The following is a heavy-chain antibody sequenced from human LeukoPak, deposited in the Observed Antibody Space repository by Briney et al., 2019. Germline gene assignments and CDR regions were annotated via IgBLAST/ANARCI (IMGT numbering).Heavy chain of an antibody. CDR2: IGPYSGHT. D-gene: IGHD6-13*01. Sequence: ASVKVSCKVSGYMFTSNALSWVRQAPGQGLEWMGRIGPYSGHTNYAQRLQGRVTMTTDTSTSTAYMELRSLTSDDTAVYYCARVTAAEAFDIWGQGTMVTVPS. CDR3: ARVTAAEAFDI. CDR1: GYMFTSNA. J-gene: IGHJ3*02. V-gene: IGHV1-18*01.